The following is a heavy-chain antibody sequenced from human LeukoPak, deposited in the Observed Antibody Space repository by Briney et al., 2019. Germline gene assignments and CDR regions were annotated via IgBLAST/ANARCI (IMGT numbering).Heavy chain of an antibody. D-gene: IGHD2-15*01. CDR3: ARQSRMWSGGSCRAYYFDY. CDR1: GGSFSGYY. V-gene: IGHV4-34*01. J-gene: IGHJ4*02. CDR2: INHSGST. Sequence: PSETLSLTCAVYGGSFSGYYWSWIRQPPGKGLEWIGEINHSGSTNYNPSLKSRVTISVDTSKNQFSLKLSSVTAADTAVYYCARQSRMWSGGSCRAYYFDYWGQGTLVTVSS.